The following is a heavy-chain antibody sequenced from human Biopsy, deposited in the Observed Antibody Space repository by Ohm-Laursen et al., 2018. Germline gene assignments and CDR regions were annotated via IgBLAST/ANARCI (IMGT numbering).Heavy chain of an antibody. Sequence: SVKVSCKASGSPSSNYAFSWVRQAPGQGLEWMGRIVPILGHLNYAQRFQGRVSITADKSTTYVYMELSRLTSGDTAVYYCAADADGYYTEFDYWGPGTLVTVSS. D-gene: IGHD3-3*01. CDR3: AADADGYYTEFDY. V-gene: IGHV1-69*04. J-gene: IGHJ4*02. CDR2: IVPILGHL. CDR1: GSPSSNYA.